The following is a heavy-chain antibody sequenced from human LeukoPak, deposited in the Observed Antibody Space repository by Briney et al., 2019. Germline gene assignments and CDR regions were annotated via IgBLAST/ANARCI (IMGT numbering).Heavy chain of an antibody. CDR1: GFTFSSYS. J-gene: IGHJ6*03. Sequence: GGSLRLSCAASGFTFSSYSMNWVRQAPGKGLEWVSSISSSSSYIYYADSVKGRFTISRDNAKNLLYLQMNSLRAEDTAVYYCARYYYGSGSIDYYYMDVWGKGTTVTISS. V-gene: IGHV3-21*01. D-gene: IGHD3-10*01. CDR3: ARYYYGSGSIDYYYMDV. CDR2: ISSSSSYI.